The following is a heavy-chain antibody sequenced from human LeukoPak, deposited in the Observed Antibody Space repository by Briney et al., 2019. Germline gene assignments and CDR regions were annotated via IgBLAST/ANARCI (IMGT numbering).Heavy chain of an antibody. CDR2: INPNSGGT. V-gene: IGHV1-2*02. Sequence: ASVKVSCKASGYTFTGYYMHWVRQAPGQGLEWMGWINPNSGGTNYAQKFQGRVTMTRDTSISTAYMELSSLRSEDTAVYYCARGDYGGNSGEGEYFDYWGQGTLVTVSS. CDR3: ARGDYGGNSGEGEYFDY. D-gene: IGHD4-23*01. CDR1: GYTFTGYY. J-gene: IGHJ4*02.